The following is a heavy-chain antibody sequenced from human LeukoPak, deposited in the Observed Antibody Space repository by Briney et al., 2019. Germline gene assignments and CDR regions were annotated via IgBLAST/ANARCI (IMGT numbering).Heavy chain of an antibody. CDR3: ATDLGGATDLSDY. V-gene: IGHV1-24*01. CDR1: GYTLTELS. J-gene: IGHJ4*02. CDR2: FDPEDGET. Sequence: ASVKVSCKVSGYTLTELSMHWVRQAPGKGLEWMGGFDPEDGETIYAQKFQGRVTMTEDTSTDTAYMELSSLRSEDTAGYYCATDLGGATDLSDYWGQGTLVTVSS. D-gene: IGHD1-26*01.